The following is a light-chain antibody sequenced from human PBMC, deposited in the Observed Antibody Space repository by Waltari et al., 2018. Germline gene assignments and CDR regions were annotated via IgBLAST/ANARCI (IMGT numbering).Light chain of an antibody. CDR3: QQYNDWPLYT. J-gene: IGKJ2*01. CDR2: GAS. Sequence: ATLSVSPGERATLSCRASQSVGGNLAWYQQKPGQAPRLLIYGASTWVTGLPARFSGSGSETEFTLTISSVQSEDFAVYYCQQYNDWPLYTFGQGTKLEIK. CDR1: QSVGGN. V-gene: IGKV3-15*01.